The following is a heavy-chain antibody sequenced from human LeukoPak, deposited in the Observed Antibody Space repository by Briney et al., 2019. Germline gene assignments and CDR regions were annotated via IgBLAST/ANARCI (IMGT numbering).Heavy chain of an antibody. J-gene: IGHJ4*02. CDR1: GFTFSSYT. CDR3: AASLPNIVVVPATKGPFGY. V-gene: IGHV3-23*01. CDR2: VSGSGGST. Sequence: TGGSLRLSCAASGFTFSSYTMSWVRQAPGKGLEWVSGVSGSGGSTHYADSVKGRFTFSRDNSKNTLYLQMNSLRAEDTAVYYCAASLPNIVVVPATKGPFGYWGQGTLVTVSS. D-gene: IGHD2-2*01.